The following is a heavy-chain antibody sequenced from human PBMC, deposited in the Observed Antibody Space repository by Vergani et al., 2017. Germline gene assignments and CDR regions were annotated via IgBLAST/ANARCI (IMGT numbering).Heavy chain of an antibody. J-gene: IGHJ6*01. CDR1: GDSISSGVYY. V-gene: IGHV4-31*03. CDR3: ASASLRELVGYYYFMDV. D-gene: IGHD1-7*01. CDR2: IYSTGST. Sequence: QVQLQESGPGLVKPSQTLSLTCSVSGDSISSGVYYWNWIRQHPGKGLEWIGYIYSTGSTHHNPSLRRRINMSVDTSKNQFSLKLNSVTAADTAMYFCASASLRELVGYYYFMDVWGKGKTVGVSS.